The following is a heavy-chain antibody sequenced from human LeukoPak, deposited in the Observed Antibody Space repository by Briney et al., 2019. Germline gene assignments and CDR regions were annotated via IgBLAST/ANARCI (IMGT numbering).Heavy chain of an antibody. D-gene: IGHD3-22*01. CDR1: GFTFSSYA. V-gene: IGHV3-66*04. CDR3: ARLTLGGYNMGAFDL. Sequence: GGSLRLSCAASGFTFSSYAMSWVRQAPAKGLEWLSILYRDGSSFYADSVTGRFTITRDRSKNTISLEMNNLRAEDTAVYYCARLTLGGYNMGAFDLWGHGTAITVSP. CDR2: LYRDGSS. J-gene: IGHJ3*01.